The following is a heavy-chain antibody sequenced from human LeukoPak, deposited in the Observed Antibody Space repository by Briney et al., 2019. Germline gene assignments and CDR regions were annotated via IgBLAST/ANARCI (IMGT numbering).Heavy chain of an antibody. CDR3: ATYSGYDRIFDY. J-gene: IGHJ4*02. V-gene: IGHV3-23*01. CDR1: GFTFSSYA. D-gene: IGHD5-12*01. Sequence: GGSLRLSCAASGFTFSSYAMSWVRQAPGKGLEWVSGISGSGGSTYYADPVKGRFTISRDNSKNTLYLQMNSLRAEDTAVYYCATYSGYDRIFDYWGQGTLVTVSS. CDR2: ISGSGGST.